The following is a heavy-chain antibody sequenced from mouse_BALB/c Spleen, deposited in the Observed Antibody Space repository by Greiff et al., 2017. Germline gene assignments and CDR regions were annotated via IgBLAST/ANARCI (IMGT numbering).Heavy chain of an antibody. V-gene: IGHV5-6-5*01. CDR2: ISSGGST. J-gene: IGHJ2*01. CDR3: ARGTVPDY. Sequence: EVMLVESGGGLVKPGGSLKLSCAASGFTFSSYAMSWVRQTPEKRLEWVASISSGGSTYYPDSVKGRFTISRDNARNILYLQMSSLRSEDTAMYYCARGTVPDYWGQGTTLTVSS. D-gene: IGHD1-1*01. CDR1: GFTFSSYA.